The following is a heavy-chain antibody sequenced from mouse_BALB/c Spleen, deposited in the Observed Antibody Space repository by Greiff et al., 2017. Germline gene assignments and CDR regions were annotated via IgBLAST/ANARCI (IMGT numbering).Heavy chain of an antibody. CDR1: GYTFTSYT. D-gene: IGHD2-4*01. V-gene: IGHV1-4*02. Sequence: QVQLQQSAAELARPGASVKMSCKASGYTFTSYTMHWVKQRPGQGLEWIGYINPSSGYTEYNQKFKDKTTLTADKSSSTAYMQLSSLTSEDSAVYYCARLGLRLPWFAYWGQGTLVTVSA. J-gene: IGHJ3*01. CDR3: ARLGLRLPWFAY. CDR2: INPSSGYT.